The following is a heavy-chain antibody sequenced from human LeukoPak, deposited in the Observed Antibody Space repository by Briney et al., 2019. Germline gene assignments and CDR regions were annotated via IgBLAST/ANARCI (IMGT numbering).Heavy chain of an antibody. Sequence: ATVNVSCKASGYTFTSYGISWVRQAPGQGLEWMGWISAYNGNTNYAQKLQGRVTMTTDTSTSTAYMELRSLRSDDTAVYYCARDPTPEYQLLLDGHNWFDPWGQGTLVTVSS. V-gene: IGHV1-18*01. CDR3: ARDPTPEYQLLLDGHNWFDP. CDR1: GYTFTSYG. J-gene: IGHJ5*02. D-gene: IGHD2-2*01. CDR2: ISAYNGNT.